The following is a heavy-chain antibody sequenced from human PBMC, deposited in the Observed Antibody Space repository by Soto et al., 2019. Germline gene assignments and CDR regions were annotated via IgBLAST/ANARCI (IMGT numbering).Heavy chain of an antibody. J-gene: IGHJ3*02. CDR2: TYYRSNWYN. Sequence: QVQLQQSGPGLVKPSQTLSLTCAISEDSVSSNSAAWSWIRQSPSRGLEWLGRTYYRSNWYNDYAVSVKSRITINTDTSKNQYSLQLNSVTAEDSAVYYCARAVGDNAFAIWGQGTMVTVSS. CDR1: EDSVSSNSAA. D-gene: IGHD2-21*02. CDR3: ARAVGDNAFAI. V-gene: IGHV6-1*01.